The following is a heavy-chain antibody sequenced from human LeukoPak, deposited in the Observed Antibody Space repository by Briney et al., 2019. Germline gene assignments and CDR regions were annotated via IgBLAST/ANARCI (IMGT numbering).Heavy chain of an antibody. CDR3: AKDPLSGGLDV. J-gene: IGHJ6*02. CDR2: IDHSGDNT. V-gene: IGHV3-23*01. CDR1: GFTFSSYA. D-gene: IGHD3-10*01. Sequence: GGSLRLFCAASGFTFSSYAMNWVRQAPGKGLEWVSNIDHSGDNTYYAVSVKGRFTISRDNSKNTLILQMKSLRVEDTALYYCAKDPLSGGLDVWGQGTSVTVSS.